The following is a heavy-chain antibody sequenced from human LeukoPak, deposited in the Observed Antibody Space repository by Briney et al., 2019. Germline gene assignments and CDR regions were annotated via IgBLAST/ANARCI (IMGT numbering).Heavy chain of an antibody. J-gene: IGHJ4*02. D-gene: IGHD4-17*01. CDR1: GGSFSGYY. CDR3: ARPYGANIDY. V-gene: IGHV4-34*01. Sequence: SETLSLTCAIYGGSFSGYYWSWIRQPPGKGLEWIGEINHSGSTNYNPSLKSRVTISVDTSKNQFSLKLNSVTAADTAVYYCARPYGANIDYWGQGTLVTVSS. CDR2: INHSGST.